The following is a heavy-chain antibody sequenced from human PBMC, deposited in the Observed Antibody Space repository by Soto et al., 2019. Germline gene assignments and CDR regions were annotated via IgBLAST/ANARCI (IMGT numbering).Heavy chain of an antibody. CDR2: IYYSGST. Sequence: SETLSLTCAVSGGSISSYDWSWIRQPPGKGLEWIGYIYYSGSTNYNPSLKSRVTISVDTSKNQFSLKLSSVTAADTAVYYCARHRAQNWNTSYYYYCVDVWGKGTTVTVSS. V-gene: IGHV4-59*08. J-gene: IGHJ6*03. D-gene: IGHD1-1*01. CDR1: GGSISSYD. CDR3: ARHRAQNWNTSYYYYCVDV.